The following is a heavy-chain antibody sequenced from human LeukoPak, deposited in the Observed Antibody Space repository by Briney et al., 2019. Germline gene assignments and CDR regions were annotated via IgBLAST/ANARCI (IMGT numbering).Heavy chain of an antibody. CDR2: IYSGGST. V-gene: IGHV3-53*01. CDR1: GFSVSSNY. J-gene: IGHJ4*02. Sequence: HPGGSLRLSCAASGFSVSSNYLSWVRQAPGRGLEWVSVIYSGGSTYYADSVKGRFTISRDNSKNTLYLQMNSRRAEDTAVYYCARERPDSSGWYRGYYFDYWGQGTLVTVSS. D-gene: IGHD6-19*01. CDR3: ARERPDSSGWYRGYYFDY.